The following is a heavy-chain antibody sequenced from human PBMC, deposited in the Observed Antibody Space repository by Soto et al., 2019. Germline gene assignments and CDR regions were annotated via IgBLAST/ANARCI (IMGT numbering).Heavy chain of an antibody. J-gene: IGHJ5*02. V-gene: IGHV4-31*03. CDR1: GGSISSGGYY. CDR2: IYYSGST. CDR3: AIQQGTGYSYGYNNWSDP. Sequence: SETLSLTCTVSGGSISSGGYYWSWIRQHPGKGLEWIGYIYYSGSTYYNPSLKSRVTISVDTSKNQFSLKLSSVTAADTAVYYCAIQQGTGYSYGYNNWSDPRGQGTLVTVSS. D-gene: IGHD5-18*01.